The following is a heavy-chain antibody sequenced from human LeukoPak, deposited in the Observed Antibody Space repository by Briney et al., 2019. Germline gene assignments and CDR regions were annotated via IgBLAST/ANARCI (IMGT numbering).Heavy chain of an antibody. CDR3: TTDLDY. CDR1: GFIFSDVW. J-gene: IGHJ4*02. CDR2: IKSKSDGGTI. Sequence: PGGSLRLSCAGSGFIFSDVWMSWVRQVPGKGLEWVGRIKSKSDGGTIDYAAPVKGRITMSRDDSRKTLSLELNNLKTEDTGVYYCTTDLDYWGQGTLVTVSS. V-gene: IGHV3-15*01.